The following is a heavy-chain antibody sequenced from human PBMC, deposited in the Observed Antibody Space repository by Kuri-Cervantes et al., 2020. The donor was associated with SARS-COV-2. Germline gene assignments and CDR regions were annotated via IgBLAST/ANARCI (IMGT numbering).Heavy chain of an antibody. J-gene: IGHJ6*02. V-gene: IGHV3-48*01. CDR2: ISSSSSTI. Sequence: LSLTCAASGFTFSSYSMNWVRQAPGKGLEWVSYISSSSSTIYYADSVKGRFTISRDKSKNTLYLQMNSLRVEDTAVYYCARDPSTGWSQYFYGMDVWGQGTTVTVSS. D-gene: IGHD6-19*01. CDR1: GFTFSSYS. CDR3: ARDPSTGWSQYFYGMDV.